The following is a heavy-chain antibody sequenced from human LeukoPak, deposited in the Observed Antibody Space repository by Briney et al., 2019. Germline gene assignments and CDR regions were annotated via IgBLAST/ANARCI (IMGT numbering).Heavy chain of an antibody. CDR2: INHSGST. J-gene: IGHJ6*02. Sequence: SETLSLTCAVYGVSFSGYYWSWIRQPPGKGLEWIGEINHSGSTNYNPSLKSRVTISVDTSKNQFSLKLSSVTAADTAVYYSARPYSGDGMDVWGQGTTVTVSS. D-gene: IGHD6-25*01. CDR3: ARPYSGDGMDV. V-gene: IGHV4-34*01. CDR1: GVSFSGYY.